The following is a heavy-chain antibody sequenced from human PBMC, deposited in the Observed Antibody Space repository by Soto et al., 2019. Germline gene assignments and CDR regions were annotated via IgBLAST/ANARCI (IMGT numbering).Heavy chain of an antibody. V-gene: IGHV4-39*01. Sequence: SETLSLTCTVSGGSISSSSYYWGWIRQPPGKGLEWIGSIYYSGSTYYNPSLKSRVTISVDTSKNQFSLKLSSVTAADTAVYYCARGTYCGFDPWGQGTLVTSPQ. CDR1: GGSISSSSYY. CDR2: IYYSGST. D-gene: IGHD2-21*01. CDR3: ARGTYCGFDP. J-gene: IGHJ5*02.